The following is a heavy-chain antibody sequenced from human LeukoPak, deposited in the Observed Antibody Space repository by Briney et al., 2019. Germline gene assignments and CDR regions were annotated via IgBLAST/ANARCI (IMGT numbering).Heavy chain of an antibody. Sequence: GGSLRLSCAASGFTFRSYSMNWVRQAPGKGLEWVSSISSNSYIYYADSVKGRFTISRDNSKKTLYLQMNSLRAEDTAVYYCAKGRQVTAVDFDYWGQGTLVTVSS. CDR3: AKGRQVTAVDFDY. D-gene: IGHD2-21*02. V-gene: IGHV3-21*01. J-gene: IGHJ4*02. CDR2: ISSNSYI. CDR1: GFTFRSYS.